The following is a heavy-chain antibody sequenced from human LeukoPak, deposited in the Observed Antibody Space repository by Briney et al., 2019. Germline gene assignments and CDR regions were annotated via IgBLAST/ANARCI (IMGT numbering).Heavy chain of an antibody. J-gene: IGHJ4*02. Sequence: GGSLRLSCAASGFTFSSYAMHWVRQAPGKGLEWVAVISYDGSNKYYADSVKGRFTISRDNSKNTLYLQMNSLRAEDTAVYYCARVGYSSGGGSYFDYWGQGTLVTVSS. CDR2: ISYDGSNK. D-gene: IGHD6-19*01. CDR1: GFTFSSYA. V-gene: IGHV3-30-3*01. CDR3: ARVGYSSGGGSYFDY.